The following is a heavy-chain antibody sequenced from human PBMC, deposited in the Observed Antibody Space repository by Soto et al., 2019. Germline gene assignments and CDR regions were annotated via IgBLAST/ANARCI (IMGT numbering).Heavy chain of an antibody. CDR2: IYHSGNT. V-gene: IGHV4-4*02. CDR1: GGSISSSNW. D-gene: IGHD3-10*01. J-gene: IGHJ4*02. CDR3: ARRWGEGRVDY. Sequence: QVQLQESGPGLVKPSGTLSLTCAVSGGSISSSNWWSWVRQPPGKGLEWIGEIYHSGNTNYNPSPKGRVTMAVDKSRNQFSLKLSSVTAAEKAVYYCARRWGEGRVDYWGQGTLVTVSS.